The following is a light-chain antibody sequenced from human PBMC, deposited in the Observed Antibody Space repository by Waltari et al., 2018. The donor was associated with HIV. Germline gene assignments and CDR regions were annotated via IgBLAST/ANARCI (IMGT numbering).Light chain of an antibody. J-gene: IGKJ4*01. CDR2: DAS. CDR1: QSVRSK. Sequence: LKITLSPAPLSGSQREKAQRSCRSSQSVRSKLAWYQQKPGQAPRLLIYDASTRATGIPARFSGSGSGTEFTLTISSLQSADFAVYYCQQYHNWPPVTFGGGTKVEIK. CDR3: QQYHNWPPVT. V-gene: IGKV3-15*01.